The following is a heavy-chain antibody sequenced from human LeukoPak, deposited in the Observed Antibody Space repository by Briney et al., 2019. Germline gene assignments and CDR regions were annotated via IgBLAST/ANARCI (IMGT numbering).Heavy chain of an antibody. V-gene: IGHV4-61*01. CDR1: GGSISSGSYY. D-gene: IGHD3-10*01. Sequence: SQTLSLTCTVSGGSISSGSYYWSWIRQSPGKGLEWIGHIYFSGATYYNPSLNSRVTISIDKSKSQFSLKLGSLTAADTAVYYCARGPPLRVGRGFYYMDVWDKGTTVTVSS. J-gene: IGHJ6*03. CDR2: IYFSGAT. CDR3: ARGPPLRVGRGFYYMDV.